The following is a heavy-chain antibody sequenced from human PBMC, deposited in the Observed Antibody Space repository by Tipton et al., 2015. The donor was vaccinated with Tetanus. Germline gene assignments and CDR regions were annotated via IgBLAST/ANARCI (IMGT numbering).Heavy chain of an antibody. D-gene: IGHD2/OR15-2a*01. CDR2: MNPAGDT. V-gene: IGHV3-13*01. CDR3: ARDWATITFIRGLGGYFDY. Sequence: SLRLSCAGSGFSFSNYDMHWVRLVTGRGLEWVSGMNPAGDTYYSGSVKGRFTMSREDAKSSLYLQMYSLRAEGTAVYYCARDWATITFIRGLGGYFDYWSQGTLVTVSS. J-gene: IGHJ4*02. CDR1: GFSFSNYD.